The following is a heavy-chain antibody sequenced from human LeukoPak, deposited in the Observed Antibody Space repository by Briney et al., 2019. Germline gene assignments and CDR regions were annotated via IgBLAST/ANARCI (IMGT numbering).Heavy chain of an antibody. V-gene: IGHV4-31*02. CDR3: ARGGQRWLQRTTVFDY. CDR1: GFTFSDYY. D-gene: IGHD5-24*01. CDR2: IYYSGST. J-gene: IGHJ4*02. Sequence: LRLSCAASGFTFSDYYMSWIRQHPGKGLEWIGYIYYSGSTYYNPSLKSRVTISVDTSKNQFSLKLSSVTAADTAVYYCARGGQRWLQRTTVFDYWGQGTLVTVSS.